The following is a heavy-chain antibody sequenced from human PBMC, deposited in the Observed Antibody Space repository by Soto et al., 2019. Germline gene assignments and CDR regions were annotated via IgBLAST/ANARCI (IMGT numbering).Heavy chain of an antibody. Sequence: QVQLVQSGAEVRKPGASVKVSCEASGYTFTSYDIYWVRQATGQGLEWMGWMNPSTGNSGYAQKCQGRVTMTSDTAISTAHMELSSLRSEDTAVYYCARRAETNGWNGFGADKYYFDFWWQGTLVTVSS. CDR3: ARRAETNGWNGFGADKYYFDF. D-gene: IGHD1-1*01. CDR1: GYTFTSYD. V-gene: IGHV1-8*01. CDR2: MNPSTGNS. J-gene: IGHJ4*02.